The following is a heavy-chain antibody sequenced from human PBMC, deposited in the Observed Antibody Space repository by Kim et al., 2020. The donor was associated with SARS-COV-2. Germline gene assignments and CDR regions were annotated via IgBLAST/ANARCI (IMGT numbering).Heavy chain of an antibody. V-gene: IGHV3-30*18. CDR3: AKDPGLVVVAAPYYFDY. CDR1: GFTFSSYG. J-gene: IGHJ4*02. D-gene: IGHD2-15*01. Sequence: GGSLRLSCAASGFTFSSYGMHWVRQAPGKGLEWVAVISYDGSNKYYADSVKGRFTISRDNSKNTLYLQMNSLRAEDTAVYYCAKDPGLVVVAAPYYFDYWGQGTLVTVSS. CDR2: ISYDGSNK.